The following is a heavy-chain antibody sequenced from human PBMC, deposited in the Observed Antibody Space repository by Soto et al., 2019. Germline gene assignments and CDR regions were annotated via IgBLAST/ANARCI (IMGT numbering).Heavy chain of an antibody. J-gene: IGHJ5*02. V-gene: IGHV5-51*07. Sequence: GESLKISCKGSGYSFTSYWIGWVHQMPGKGLEWMGIIYPGDSDTRYSPSFQGQVTISADKSISTAYLQWSSLKASDTAMYYCARHPDSSSWYSGWFDPWGQGTLVTVSS. D-gene: IGHD6-13*01. CDR2: IYPGDSDT. CDR1: GYSFTSYW. CDR3: ARHPDSSSWYSGWFDP.